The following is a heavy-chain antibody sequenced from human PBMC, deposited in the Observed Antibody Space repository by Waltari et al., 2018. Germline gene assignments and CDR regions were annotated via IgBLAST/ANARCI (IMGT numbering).Heavy chain of an antibody. V-gene: IGHV4-39*07. CDR2: IYYSGST. D-gene: IGHD3-16*01. CDR1: GGSISSSSYY. J-gene: IGHJ6*02. Sequence: QLQLQESGPGLVKPSETLSLTCTVSGGSISSSSYYWGGISQPPGKGLEWIGSIYYSGSTYYNPSLKSRVTISVDTSKNQFSLKLSSVTAADTAVYYCARLKMALGSLGGGMDVWGQGTTVTVSS. CDR3: ARLKMALGSLGGGMDV.